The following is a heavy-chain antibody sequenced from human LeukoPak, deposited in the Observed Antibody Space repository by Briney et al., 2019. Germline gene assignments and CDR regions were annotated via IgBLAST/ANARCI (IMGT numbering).Heavy chain of an antibody. CDR2: IYYSGST. CDR1: GGSISSYY. Sequence: SETLSLTCTVSGGSISSYYWSWIRQPPGKGLEWIGYIYYSGSTNYNPSLKSRVTISVDTSKNQFSLKLSSVTAADTAVYYCARLEYSSSSYFDCWGQGTLVTVSS. D-gene: IGHD6-6*01. CDR3: ARLEYSSSSYFDC. J-gene: IGHJ4*02. V-gene: IGHV4-59*08.